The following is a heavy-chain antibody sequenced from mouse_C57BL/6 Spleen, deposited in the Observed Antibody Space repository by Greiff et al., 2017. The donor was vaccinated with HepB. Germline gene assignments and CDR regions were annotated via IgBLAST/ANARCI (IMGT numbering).Heavy chain of an antibody. V-gene: IGHV1-50*01. CDR1: GYTFTSYL. Sequence: QVQLQQPGAELVKPGASVKLSCKASGYTFTSYLMQWVKQRPGQGLEWIGEIDPSDSYTNYNQKFKGKATLTVDTSSSTAYMQLSSLTSEDSAVYYCARGGYGNPYWGQGTTLTVSS. D-gene: IGHD2-1*01. CDR3: ARGGYGNPY. CDR2: IDPSDSYT. J-gene: IGHJ2*01.